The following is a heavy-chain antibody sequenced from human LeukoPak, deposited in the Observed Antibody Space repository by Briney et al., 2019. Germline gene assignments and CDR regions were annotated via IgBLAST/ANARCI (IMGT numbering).Heavy chain of an antibody. Sequence: SETLSLTCTVSGGSISSGGYYWSWIWQPPGKGLEWIGYIYHSGSTYYNPSLKSRVTISVDRSKNQFSLKLSSVTAADTAVYYCARGLMTTVTNFDYWGQGTLVTVSS. J-gene: IGHJ4*02. D-gene: IGHD4-17*01. V-gene: IGHV4-30-2*01. CDR2: IYHSGST. CDR3: ARGLMTTVTNFDY. CDR1: GGSISSGGYY.